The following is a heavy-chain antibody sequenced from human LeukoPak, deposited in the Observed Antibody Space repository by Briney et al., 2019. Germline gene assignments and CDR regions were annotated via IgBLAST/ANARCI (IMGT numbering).Heavy chain of an antibody. CDR1: GFMFSIYT. V-gene: IGHV3-21*01. Sequence: PGGCLRLSCAASGFMFSIYTMNWVRQAQGKGREGVSSISSSSRYIYYADSVKGRFTISRNNAKNSVYLQMNSLRAEDTAVYYCARDYRYYDFWSGYYTDWGQGTPVTVSS. CDR3: ARDYRYYDFWSGYYTD. J-gene: IGHJ4*02. D-gene: IGHD3-3*01. CDR2: ISSSSRYI.